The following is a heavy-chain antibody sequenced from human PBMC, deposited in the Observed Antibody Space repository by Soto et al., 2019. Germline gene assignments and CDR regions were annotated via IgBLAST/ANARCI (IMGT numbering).Heavy chain of an antibody. V-gene: IGHV1-3*01. CDR1: GYTFTKYV. CDR2: INADNGNT. D-gene: IGHD6-13*01. Sequence: GASVKVSCKASGYTFTKYVMHWVRQAPGQRLEWMGWINADNGNTEHSQKFQGRVTVTRDTSASTAYMELSSLRSEDTAVYYCARDWGIATGGYFDYWGQGTLVTVSS. J-gene: IGHJ4*02. CDR3: ARDWGIATGGYFDY.